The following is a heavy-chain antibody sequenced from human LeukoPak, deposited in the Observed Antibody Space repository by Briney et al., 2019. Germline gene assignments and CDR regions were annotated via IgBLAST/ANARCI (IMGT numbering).Heavy chain of an antibody. CDR3: AHSGEDGSGRVTKFDP. CDR2: LYWDDDK. Sequence: SGPTLVKATQPLTLTCDFSGYSLSSSGVGVGWIRQPPGKALEWLALLYWDDDKRYSPSLKTRLTVTKDTSKNQVVLTITNMDPVDPATYYWAHSGEDGSGRVTKFDPWGQGTLVTVSS. D-gene: IGHD3-10*01. CDR1: GYSLSSSGVG. J-gene: IGHJ5*02. V-gene: IGHV2-5*02.